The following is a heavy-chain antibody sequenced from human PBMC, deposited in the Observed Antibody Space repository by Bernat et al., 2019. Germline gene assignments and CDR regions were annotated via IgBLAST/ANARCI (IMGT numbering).Heavy chain of an antibody. Sequence: QVQLQQWGAGLLKPSETLSLTCAVYGGSFSGYYWSWIRQPPGKGLEWIGEINHSGSNNYNPSLKSRVTIAVDTSKNQLSLKLSSVAAADTAVYYWAGRSSSWSEGDYWGQGTLVTVSS. CDR2: INHSGSN. CDR1: GGSFSGYY. D-gene: IGHD6-13*01. CDR3: AGRSSSWSEGDY. V-gene: IGHV4-34*01. J-gene: IGHJ4*02.